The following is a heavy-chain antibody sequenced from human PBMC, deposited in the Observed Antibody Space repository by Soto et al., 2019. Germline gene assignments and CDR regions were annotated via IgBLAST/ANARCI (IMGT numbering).Heavy chain of an antibody. J-gene: IGHJ4*02. V-gene: IGHV3-11*01. Sequence: GGSLRLSCAASGFTFSDYYMSWIRQAPGKGLEWVSYISSSGSTIYYADSVKGRFTISRDSAKNSLYLQMNSLRAEDTAVYYCARDLEYSSSSVGYWGQGTLVTVSS. CDR3: ARDLEYSSSSVGY. CDR2: ISSSGSTI. D-gene: IGHD6-6*01. CDR1: GFTFSDYY.